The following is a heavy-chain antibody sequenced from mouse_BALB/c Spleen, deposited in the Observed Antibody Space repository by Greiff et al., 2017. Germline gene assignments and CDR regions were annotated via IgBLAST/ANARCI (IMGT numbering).Heavy chain of an antibody. Sequence: EVKLMESGGGLVQPGGSMKLSCVASGFTFSSYWMSWVRQSPEKGLEWVAEIRLKSDNYATHYAESVKGKFTISRDDSKSRLYLQMNSLRAEDTGIYYCTGWLPRYWYFDVWGAGTTVTVSS. CDR3: TGWLPRYWYFDV. V-gene: IGHV6-6*02. CDR1: GFTFSSYW. J-gene: IGHJ1*01. D-gene: IGHD2-2*01. CDR2: IRLKSDNYAT.